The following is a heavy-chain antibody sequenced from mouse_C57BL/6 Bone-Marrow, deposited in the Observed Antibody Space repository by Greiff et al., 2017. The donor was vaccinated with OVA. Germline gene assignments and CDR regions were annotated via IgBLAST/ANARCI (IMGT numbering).Heavy chain of an antibody. V-gene: IGHV1-82*01. CDR2: IYPGDGDT. CDR1: GYAFSSSW. Sequence: VQLQHSGPELVKPGASVKISCKASGYAFSSSWMNWVKQRPGKGLEWIGRIYPGDGDTNYNGKFKGKATLTADKSSSTAYMQLSSLTSEDSAVYFCARWAGKNYWGQGTTLTVSS. D-gene: IGHD2-1*01. CDR3: ARWAGKNY. J-gene: IGHJ2*01.